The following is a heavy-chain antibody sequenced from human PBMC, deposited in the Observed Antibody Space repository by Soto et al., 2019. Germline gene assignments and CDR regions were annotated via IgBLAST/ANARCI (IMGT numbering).Heavy chain of an antibody. CDR1: VFTFTILA. Sequence: QPWGSLLVSCAASVFTFTILAFHWVRQAPGQGLEFVAAISYDGANKYYADSVTGRFTISRDSSKNVVSLQMNSLRSEDTAVYYCARDAFDYYASGTYLVWGQGTMVTVSS. J-gene: IGHJ4*02. D-gene: IGHD3-10*01. V-gene: IGHV3-30-3*01. CDR2: ISYDGANK. CDR3: ARDAFDYYASGTYLV.